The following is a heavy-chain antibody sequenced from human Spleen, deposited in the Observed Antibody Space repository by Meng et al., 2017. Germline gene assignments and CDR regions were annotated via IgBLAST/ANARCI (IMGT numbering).Heavy chain of an antibody. CDR1: GFSVSHNY. CDR3: AHIGDIATTRLES. Sequence: GESLKISCAASGFSVSHNYMSWVRQAPGKGLEWVGRIKSKTDGGTTDYAAPVKGRFTISRDDSKNTLYLQMNRLKTEDTAVYHCAHIGDIATTRLESWGQGTLVTVSS. J-gene: IGHJ5*01. D-gene: IGHD5-12*01. V-gene: IGHV3-15*01. CDR2: IKSKTDGGTT.